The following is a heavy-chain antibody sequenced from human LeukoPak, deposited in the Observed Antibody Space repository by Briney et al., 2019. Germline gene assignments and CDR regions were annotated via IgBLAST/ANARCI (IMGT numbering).Heavy chain of an antibody. CDR3: ARDSGFSGTQRGEY. D-gene: IGHD3/OR15-3a*01. V-gene: IGHV3-13*01. J-gene: IGHJ4*02. CDR1: GFTLSNYD. Sequence: GGSLRLSCAASGFTLSNYDMHWVRQPTGKGLEWVSGIGSAGDTYYPDSVKGRFTISRDNSKNTLYLQMNSLRAEDTAVYYCARDSGFSGTQRGEYWGQGTLVTVSS. CDR2: IGSAGDT.